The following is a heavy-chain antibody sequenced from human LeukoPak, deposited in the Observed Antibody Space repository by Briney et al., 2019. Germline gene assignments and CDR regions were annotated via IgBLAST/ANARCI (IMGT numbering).Heavy chain of an antibody. Sequence: ASVKVSCKASGYTFTGYNMQWLRQAPGQGLEWMGWINPNSGGTNYAHKFQGRLTMTRDTSISTAYMELSGLRSDDTAVYYCARDGHFDYWGQGTLVTVSS. J-gene: IGHJ4*02. CDR2: INPNSGGT. CDR3: ARDGHFDY. V-gene: IGHV1-2*02. CDR1: GYTFTGYN.